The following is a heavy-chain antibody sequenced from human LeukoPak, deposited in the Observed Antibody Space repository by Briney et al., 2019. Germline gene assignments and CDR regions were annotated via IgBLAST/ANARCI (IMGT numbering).Heavy chain of an antibody. Sequence: GGSLRLSCAASGFTFWTYRMNWVRQAPGKGLEWVSSIDGTSTNIYYADSVKGRFTISRDNAKNSVYLQMSSLRAEDTAVYYCARDDPSMIAALHYWGQGTLVTVSS. D-gene: IGHD6-6*01. CDR2: IDGTSTNI. V-gene: IGHV3-21*01. CDR1: GFTFWTYR. CDR3: ARDDPSMIAALHY. J-gene: IGHJ4*02.